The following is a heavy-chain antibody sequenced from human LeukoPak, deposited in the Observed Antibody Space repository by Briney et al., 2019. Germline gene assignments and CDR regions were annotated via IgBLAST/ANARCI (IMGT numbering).Heavy chain of an antibody. CDR1: GFSFSVYS. D-gene: IGHD4-23*01. CDR2: ISSRSYT. J-gene: IGHJ4*02. Sequence: PGGSLRLSCAASGFSFSVYSMNWVRQAPGKGLEWVSSISSRSYTDYADSVRGRFTISRDNAKNSLFLQMNSLRAEDTAVYYCASYGGFTSATLVDLLWGRGTLVTVSS. V-gene: IGHV3-69-1*01. CDR3: ASYGGFTSATLVDLL.